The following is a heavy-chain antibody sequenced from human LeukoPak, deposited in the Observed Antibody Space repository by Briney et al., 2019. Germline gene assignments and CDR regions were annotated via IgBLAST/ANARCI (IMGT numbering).Heavy chain of an antibody. CDR1: GYTFTSYG. V-gene: IGHV1-18*01. Sequence: ASVKVSCKASGYTFTSYGISWVRQAPGRGLEWMGWISAYNGNTNYAQKLQGRVTMTTDTSTSTAYMELRSLRSDDTAGYYCARNSDSSGLFDYWGQGTLVTVSS. J-gene: IGHJ4*02. CDR2: ISAYNGNT. D-gene: IGHD3-22*01. CDR3: ARNSDSSGLFDY.